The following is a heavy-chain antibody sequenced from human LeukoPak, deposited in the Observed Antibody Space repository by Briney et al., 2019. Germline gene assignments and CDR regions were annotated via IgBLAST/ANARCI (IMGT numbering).Heavy chain of an antibody. CDR3: ARWARRTNWNYSPSYYYGMDV. CDR1: GGSISSGGYY. D-gene: IGHD1-7*01. J-gene: IGHJ6*02. V-gene: IGHV4-61*08. Sequence: SETLSLTCTVSGGSISSGGYYWSWIRQHPGKGLEWIGYIYYSGSTNYNPTLKSRVTISVDTSKNQFSLKLSSVTAADTAVYYCARWARRTNWNYSPSYYYGMDVWGQGTTVTVSS. CDR2: IYYSGST.